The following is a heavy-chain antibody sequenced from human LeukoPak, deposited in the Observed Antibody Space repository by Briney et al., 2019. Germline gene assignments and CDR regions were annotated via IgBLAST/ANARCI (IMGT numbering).Heavy chain of an antibody. D-gene: IGHD3-22*01. CDR3: ARDGKNYYDSSGYPDY. CDR1: GFSFSDYY. CDR2: ISSTGAYT. J-gene: IGHJ4*02. V-gene: IGHV3-11*06. Sequence: GGSLRLSCAASGFSFSDYYMTWIRQAPGKGLEWVSYISSTGAYTNYADSVKGRFTVSRDNAKNSPYLQMNSLRAEDTAVYYCARDGKNYYDSSGYPDYWGQGTLVTVSS.